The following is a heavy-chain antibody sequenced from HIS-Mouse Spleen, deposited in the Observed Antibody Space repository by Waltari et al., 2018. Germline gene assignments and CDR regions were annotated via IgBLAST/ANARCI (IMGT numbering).Heavy chain of an antibody. V-gene: IGHV4-39*07. Sequence: QLQLQESGPGLVKPSETLSLTCTVSGGSISSSSYYWGWIRQPPGKGLEWIGSIYYTGETYSHPSNKSRVTISVDTSKNQFSLKLSSVTAADTAVYYCAREIPYSSSWYDWYFDLWGRGTLVTVSS. CDR3: AREIPYSSSWYDWYFDL. D-gene: IGHD6-13*01. CDR2: IYYTGET. J-gene: IGHJ2*01. CDR1: GGSISSSSYY.